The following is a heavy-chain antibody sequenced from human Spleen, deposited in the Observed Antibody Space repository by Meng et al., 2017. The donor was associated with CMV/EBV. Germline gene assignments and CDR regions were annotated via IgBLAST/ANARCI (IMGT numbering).Heavy chain of an antibody. CDR3: ARGPSWEITMVRAALYYYDY. D-gene: IGHD3-10*01. J-gene: IGHJ4*02. CDR2: IFYNGKS. Sequence: SETLSLTCTVSGGSINSNNYYWGWIRQPPGKGLEWIGSIFYNGKSYYSPSLKSRVTISVDTSKKQLSLQLTSVTAADTAVYYCARGPSWEITMVRAALYYYDYWGQGTLVTVSS. V-gene: IGHV4-39*01. CDR1: GGSINSNNYY.